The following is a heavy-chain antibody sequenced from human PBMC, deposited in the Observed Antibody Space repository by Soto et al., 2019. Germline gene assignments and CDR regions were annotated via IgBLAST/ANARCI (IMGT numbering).Heavy chain of an antibody. D-gene: IGHD3-10*01. V-gene: IGHV4-59*01. CDR3: AGLWFGDPTKYDFDY. J-gene: IGHJ4*02. Sequence: PSETLSLTCTVSGGSISSYYWSWIRQPPGKGLEWIGYIYYSGSTNYNPSLKSRVTISVDTSKNQFSLKLSSVTAADTAVYYCAGLWFGDPTKYDFDYWGQGTLVTVSS. CDR1: GGSISSYY. CDR2: IYYSGST.